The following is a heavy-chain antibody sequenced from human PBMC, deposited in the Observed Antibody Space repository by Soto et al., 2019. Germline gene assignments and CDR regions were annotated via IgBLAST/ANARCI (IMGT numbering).Heavy chain of an antibody. D-gene: IGHD2-15*01. CDR3: ARLYSRAYDI. V-gene: IGHV3-23*01. CDR2: VTAGGDNT. J-gene: IGHJ3*02. CDR1: GFTFSSYA. Sequence: EVRLLESGGGLVQPGGSLRLSCAASGFTFSSYAMTWVRQTPGQGLRWVSTVTAGGDNTYHADSVKGRFTISRDTSKNTLYLQMNSLRVEDTAIYHCARLYSRAYDIWGQGTMVTVSS.